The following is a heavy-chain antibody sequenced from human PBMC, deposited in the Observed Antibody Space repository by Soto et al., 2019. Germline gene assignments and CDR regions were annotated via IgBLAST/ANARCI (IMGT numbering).Heavy chain of an antibody. V-gene: IGHV4-30-4*01. Sequence: PSETLSLTCTVSGGSIGSGDYYWSWIRQPPGKGLEWIGYIYYSGSTYYNPSLKSRITISVDTSKNQFSLKLSSVTAADTAVYYCARPDSSSWATPFGSWGHGTLVTVSS. CDR1: GGSIGSGDYY. CDR2: IYYSGST. CDR3: ARPDSSSWATPFGS. J-gene: IGHJ4*01. D-gene: IGHD6-13*01.